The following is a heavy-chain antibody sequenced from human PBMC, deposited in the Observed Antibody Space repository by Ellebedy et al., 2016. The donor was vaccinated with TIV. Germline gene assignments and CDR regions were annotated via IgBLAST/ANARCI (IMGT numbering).Heavy chain of an antibody. CDR3: ARDFGELPYYYYYGMDV. CDR2: ITSAGDT. V-gene: IGHV3-13*01. J-gene: IGHJ6*02. D-gene: IGHD1-26*01. Sequence: PGGSLRLSCAASGFTFSSHDMHWVRQPTGKGLEWVSGITSAGDTYYLSSVKGRFIISRDSAKNSLYLQMNSLRAEDTAVYYCARDFGELPYYYYYGMDVWGQGTTVTVSS. CDR1: GFTFSSHD.